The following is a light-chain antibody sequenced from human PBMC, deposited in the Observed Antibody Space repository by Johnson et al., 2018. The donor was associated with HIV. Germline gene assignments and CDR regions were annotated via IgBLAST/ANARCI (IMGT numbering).Light chain of an antibody. CDR1: SSNIGNIF. Sequence: QSVLTQPPSVSAAPGQKVTISCSGSSSNIGNIFVWWYQHLPGTAPKILIYDNKKRPSGISDRFSGSKSGTSATLGITGLQTGDEADYYCGTWDSSLTAGVFGTGTKVTVL. CDR2: DNK. V-gene: IGLV1-51*01. J-gene: IGLJ1*01. CDR3: GTWDSSLTAGV.